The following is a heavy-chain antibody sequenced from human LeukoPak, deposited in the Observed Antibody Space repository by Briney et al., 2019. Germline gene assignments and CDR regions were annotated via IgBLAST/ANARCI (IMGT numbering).Heavy chain of an antibody. V-gene: IGHV4-30-2*01. CDR1: GGSISSGGYY. CDR2: IYHSGST. Sequence: PSETLSLTCTVSGGSISSGGYYWSWIRQPPGKGLEWIGYIYHSGSTYYNPSLKSRVTISVDTSKNQFSLKLSSVTAADTAVYYCARRDGAFGKSDYWGQGTLVTVSS. CDR3: ARRDGAFGKSDY. J-gene: IGHJ4*02. D-gene: IGHD3-10*01.